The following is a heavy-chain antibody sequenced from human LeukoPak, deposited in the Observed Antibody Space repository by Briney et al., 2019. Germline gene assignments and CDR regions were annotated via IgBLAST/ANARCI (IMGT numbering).Heavy chain of an antibody. D-gene: IGHD6-19*01. CDR1: GYTFTSYA. CDR3: ARVSSSGWSYYFDY. CDR2: INAGNGNT. V-gene: IGHV1-3*01. J-gene: IGHJ4*02. Sequence: ASVKVPCKASGYTFTSYAMHWVRQAPGQRLEWMGWINAGNGNTKYSQKFQGRVTITRDTSASTAYMELSSLRSEDTAVYYCARVSSSGWSYYFDYWGQGTLVTVSS.